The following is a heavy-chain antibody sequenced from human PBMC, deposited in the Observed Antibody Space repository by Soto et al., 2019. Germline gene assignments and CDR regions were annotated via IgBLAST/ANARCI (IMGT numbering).Heavy chain of an antibody. Sequence: EVQLLESGGGLVQPGGSLRLSCAASGFTFSSYAMSWVRQAPGEGLEWVSAISGSGGSTYYADSVKGRFTISRDNSKNTLYLQMNSLRAEDTAVYYCAKDSTLTTVTTRYNHWGQGTLVTVSS. CDR1: GFTFSSYA. CDR2: ISGSGGST. V-gene: IGHV3-23*01. D-gene: IGHD4-17*01. CDR3: AKDSTLTTVTTRYNH. J-gene: IGHJ4*02.